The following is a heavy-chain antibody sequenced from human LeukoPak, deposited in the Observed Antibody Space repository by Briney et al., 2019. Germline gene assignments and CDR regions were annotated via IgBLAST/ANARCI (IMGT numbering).Heavy chain of an antibody. CDR3: ASPPHWNDGY. Sequence: GGSLRLSCAASGFTFSTYSMNWVRQAPGKGLEWVSFISISSTYIYYADSVKGRFTISRDDAKNSLYLQMNSLRAEDTAVYYCASPPHWNDGYWGQGTLVTVSS. D-gene: IGHD1-1*01. CDR2: ISISSTYI. V-gene: IGHV3-21*04. CDR1: GFTFSTYS. J-gene: IGHJ4*02.